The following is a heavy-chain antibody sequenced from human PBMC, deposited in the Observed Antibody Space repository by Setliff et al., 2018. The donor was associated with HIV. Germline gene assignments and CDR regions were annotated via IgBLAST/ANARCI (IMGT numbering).Heavy chain of an antibody. D-gene: IGHD3-9*01. CDR2: INPNNGGT. CDR3: TTDGSYDILTGPTPGAFDI. Sequence: ASVKVSCKALGFLVTGYNVHWVRQAPGHGPEWLGRINPNNGGTNYAQKFQGRVTMTEDTSTDTAYMELSSLRSEDTAFYYCTTDGSYDILTGPTPGAFDIWGQGTMVTVSS. J-gene: IGHJ3*02. CDR1: GFLVTGYN. V-gene: IGHV1-2*06.